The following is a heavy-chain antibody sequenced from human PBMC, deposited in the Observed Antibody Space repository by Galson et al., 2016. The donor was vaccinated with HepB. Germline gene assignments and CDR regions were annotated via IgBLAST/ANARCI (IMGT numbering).Heavy chain of an antibody. CDR2: IYPSHSDT. Sequence: QSGAEVKKPGESLRISCKVSGYSFTTYWIGWVRQVPGQGLEWMALIYPSHSDTTYGPTFQGQVTISADKSIATAFLEWSSLKASETAMYFCVRRSRTGNPTNAFDVGGQGTMVTVSS. CDR3: VRRSRTGNPTNAFDV. CDR1: GYSFTTYW. D-gene: IGHD2-2*01. J-gene: IGHJ3*01. V-gene: IGHV5-51*01.